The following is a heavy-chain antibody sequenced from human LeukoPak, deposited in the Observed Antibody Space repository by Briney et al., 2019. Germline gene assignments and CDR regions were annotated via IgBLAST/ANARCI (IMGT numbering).Heavy chain of an antibody. CDR3: VRHISTNTGYFDS. V-gene: IGHV4-39*01. D-gene: IGHD2/OR15-2a*01. J-gene: IGHJ4*02. CDR2: VYYDGTS. Sequence: NPSETLSLTCTVSGASINSHSYYWGWVRQAPGKGLEWIGSVYYDGTSYSNPSLTTRAAVFVDTSRDQFSLALSFVTAADTALYFCVRHISTNTGYFDSCGQGILVSVSS. CDR1: GASINSHSYY.